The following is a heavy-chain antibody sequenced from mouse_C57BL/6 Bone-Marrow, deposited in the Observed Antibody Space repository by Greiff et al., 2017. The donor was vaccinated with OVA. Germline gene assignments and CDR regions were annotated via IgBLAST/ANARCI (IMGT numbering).Heavy chain of an antibody. CDR1: GFSLSTFGMG. CDR2: IWWDDDK. V-gene: IGHV8-8*01. CDR3: ARIECYYGSSYWYFDV. J-gene: IGHJ1*03. Sequence: QVTLKESGPGILQPSQTLSLTCSFSGFSLSTFGMGVGWIRQPSGEGLEWLAHIWWDDDKYYNPALKGRLTISKDNSKNQVFLKIANVDTADTATYYCARIECYYGSSYWYFDVWGTGTTVTVSS. D-gene: IGHD1-1*01.